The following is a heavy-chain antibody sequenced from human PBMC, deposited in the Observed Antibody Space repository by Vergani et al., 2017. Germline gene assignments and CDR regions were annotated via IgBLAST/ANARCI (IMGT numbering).Heavy chain of an antibody. CDR3: ARDHCSGGSCYYGYYYYYMDV. V-gene: IGHV4-39*07. D-gene: IGHD2-15*01. J-gene: IGHJ6*03. Sequence: QLQLQESGRGLVKPSETLSLTCTVSGGSISSSSYYWGWIRQPPGKGLEWIGSIYYSGSTYYNPSLKSRVTISVDTSKNQFSLKLSSVTAADTAVYYCARDHCSGGSCYYGYYYYYMDVWGKGTTVTVSS. CDR2: IYYSGST. CDR1: GGSISSSSYY.